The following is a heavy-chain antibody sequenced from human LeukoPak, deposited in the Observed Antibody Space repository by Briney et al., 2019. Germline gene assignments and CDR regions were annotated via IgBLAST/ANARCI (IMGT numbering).Heavy chain of an antibody. Sequence: PSETLSLTCAVYGGSFSGYYWSWLRQPPGKGLEWIGEINHSGSTNYNPSLTSRVTISVDTSKNQFSLKLSSVTAADTAVYYCARGSGVNAFDIWGQGTMVTVSS. CDR1: GGSFSGYY. V-gene: IGHV4-34*01. J-gene: IGHJ3*02. CDR2: INHSGST. D-gene: IGHD7-27*01. CDR3: ARGSGVNAFDI.